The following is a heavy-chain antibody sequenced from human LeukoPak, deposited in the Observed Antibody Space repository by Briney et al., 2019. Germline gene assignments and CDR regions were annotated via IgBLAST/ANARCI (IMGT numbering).Heavy chain of an antibody. Sequence: GGSLRLSCAASGFTFSSYTMTWVRQAPGKGLEWVSYIGLSGSTIYYVDSVKGRFTISRDNAKNSLYLQMNSLRAEDTAVYYCARGPPLFDPWGQGTLVAVSS. V-gene: IGHV3-48*04. J-gene: IGHJ5*02. CDR3: ARGPPLFDP. CDR1: GFTFSSYT. CDR2: IGLSGSTI.